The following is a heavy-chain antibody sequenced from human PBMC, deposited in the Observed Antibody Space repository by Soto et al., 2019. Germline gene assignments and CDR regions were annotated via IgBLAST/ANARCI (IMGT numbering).Heavy chain of an antibody. CDR3: ARVRVTTFTYYFDY. J-gene: IGHJ4*02. CDR2: ISAYNGNT. D-gene: IGHD1-1*01. CDR1: GYTFTSYG. V-gene: IGHV1-18*04. Sequence: ASVELSCKASGYTFTSYGISWVRQAPGQGLEWMGWISAYNGNTNYAQKLQGRVTMTTDTSTSTAYMELRSLRSDDTAVYYCARVRVTTFTYYFDYWGQGTLVTVS.